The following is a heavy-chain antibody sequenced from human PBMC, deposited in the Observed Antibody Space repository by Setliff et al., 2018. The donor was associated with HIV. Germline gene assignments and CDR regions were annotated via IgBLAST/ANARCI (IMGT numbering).Heavy chain of an antibody. V-gene: IGHV4-39*07. CDR2: VYDSGST. Sequence: SETLSLTCTVSSSSIRSGGYYWNWIRQAPRKRLEWIGEVYDSGSTNYNPSLKSRVTVTVDTSKNQFSLRLNSTTAADTAVYYCARTTYILHFFEWSPHSSLYYYYMDVWGKGTTVTVSS. CDR1: SSSIRSGGYY. CDR3: ARTTYILHFFEWSPHSSLYYYYMDV. D-gene: IGHD3-3*01. J-gene: IGHJ6*03.